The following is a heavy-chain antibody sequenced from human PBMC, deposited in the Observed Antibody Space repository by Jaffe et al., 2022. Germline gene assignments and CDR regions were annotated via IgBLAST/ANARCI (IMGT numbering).Heavy chain of an antibody. J-gene: IGHJ6*03. Sequence: QVQLVQSGSELKKPGASVKVSCKASGYTFTSYAMNWVRQAPGQGLEWMGWINTNTGNPTYAQGFTGRFVFSLDTSVSTAYLQISSLKAEDTAVYYCARPGARPDYGDYRYYYYYYMDVWGKGTTVTVSS. D-gene: IGHD4-17*01. CDR2: INTNTGNP. CDR1: GYTFTSYA. CDR3: ARPGARPDYGDYRYYYYYYMDV. V-gene: IGHV7-4-1*02.